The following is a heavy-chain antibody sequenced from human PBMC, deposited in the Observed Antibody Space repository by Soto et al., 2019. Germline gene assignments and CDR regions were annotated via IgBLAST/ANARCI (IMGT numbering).Heavy chain of an antibody. J-gene: IGHJ5*02. CDR2: ISAYSGAT. D-gene: IGHD3-16*01. CDR1: SYTFSHHS. V-gene: IGHV1-18*01. CDR3: AKDRPRLTQQFYEVS. Sequence: QIQLVQSGGEVKPPGASVKVSCKASSYTFSHHSFSWVRQAPGQGLEWMGWISAYSGATDYAQKFQGRLTMTTDTATSTAYMELKSLRSDDPAVYYCAKDRPRLTQQFYEVSWAQGSLVIVSS.